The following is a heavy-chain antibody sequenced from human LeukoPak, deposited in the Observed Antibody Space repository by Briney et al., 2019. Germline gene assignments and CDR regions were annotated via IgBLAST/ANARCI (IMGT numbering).Heavy chain of an antibody. CDR1: GFTFSNYA. CDR3: AKWGDYDILTGYYDSDY. Sequence: QPGASLRLSCAASGFTFSNYAMSWVRQAPGKGLEWVSAVSGRDDSTYYADSVKGRFTISRDTSKNTLYLQMNSLRAEDTAVYYCAKWGDYDILTGYYDSDYWGQGTLVTVAS. CDR2: VSGRDDST. J-gene: IGHJ4*02. V-gene: IGHV3-23*01. D-gene: IGHD3-9*01.